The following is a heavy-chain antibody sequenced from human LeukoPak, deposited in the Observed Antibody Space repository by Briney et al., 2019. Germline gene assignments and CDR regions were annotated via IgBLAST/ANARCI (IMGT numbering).Heavy chain of an antibody. CDR2: IDPSDSYT. D-gene: IGHD6-13*01. Sequence: GESLKISCKGSGYSFTSYWISGVRQLPGKGGEWMGRIDPSDSYTNYSPSFQGHVTISADKSISTAYLQWSSLKASDTAMYYCARHGIAAAGIDSDYWGQGTLVTVSS. CDR1: GYSFTSYW. V-gene: IGHV5-10-1*01. J-gene: IGHJ4*02. CDR3: ARHGIAAAGIDSDY.